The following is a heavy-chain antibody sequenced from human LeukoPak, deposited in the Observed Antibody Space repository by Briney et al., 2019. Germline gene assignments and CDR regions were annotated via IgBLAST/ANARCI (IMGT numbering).Heavy chain of an antibody. CDR3: STRISSRGGGYFDY. D-gene: IGHD3-3*02. CDR2: INPKSGGT. Sequence: ASVQDSCKASGYTFTGYYMHWLRPAPGQGLAGMGWINPKSGGTNYVHKLQDRATLNRDTSIHKPSMAPSRLSADETDGYFCSTRISSRGGGYFDYWGQGTLVTVSS. CDR1: GYTFTGYY. V-gene: IGHV1-2*02. J-gene: IGHJ4*02.